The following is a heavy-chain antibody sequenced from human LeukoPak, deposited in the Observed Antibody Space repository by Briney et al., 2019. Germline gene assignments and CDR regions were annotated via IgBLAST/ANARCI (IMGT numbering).Heavy chain of an antibody. CDR3: AREFCGARAFQY. V-gene: IGHV4-4*02. CDR1: GDSLNTNTW. J-gene: IGHJ4*02. CDR2: IFHSGST. D-gene: IGHD1-26*01. Sequence: SETLSLTCAVSGDSLNTNTWWSWVRQPPGKGLEWTGEIFHSGSTNYHPSLESRLTISMDKSKNSFSLRLTSVTAADTAVYYCAREFCGARAFQYWGQGILSPSRQ.